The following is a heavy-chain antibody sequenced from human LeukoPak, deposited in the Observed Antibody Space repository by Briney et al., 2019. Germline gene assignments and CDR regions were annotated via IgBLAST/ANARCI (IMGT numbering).Heavy chain of an antibody. CDR3: ARGGYTLYWYFDL. CDR1: GFTFSSYS. D-gene: IGHD6-13*01. Sequence: GGSLRLSCAASGFTFSSYSMNWVRQAPGKGREWVSSISSSSSYIYYADSVKGRFPIPRERAKHSVSLQLHSLRAGETAVYYCARGGYTLYWYFDLWGRGTLVTVSS. V-gene: IGHV3-21*01. J-gene: IGHJ2*01. CDR2: ISSSSSYI.